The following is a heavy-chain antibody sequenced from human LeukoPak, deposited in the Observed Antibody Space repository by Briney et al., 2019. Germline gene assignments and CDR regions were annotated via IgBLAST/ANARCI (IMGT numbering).Heavy chain of an antibody. V-gene: IGHV3-23*01. CDR3: ARGEQEMATMSIDY. CDR2: ISGSGGNA. CDR1: GFTFSNYA. J-gene: IGHJ4*02. D-gene: IGHD5-24*01. Sequence: GGSLRLSCAASGFTFSNYAMTWVRQAPGKGLEWVSAISGSGGNAYYADSVKGRFTISRDNAKNSLYLEMNGLRAEDTAVYYCARGEQEMATMSIDYWGQGSLVTVSS.